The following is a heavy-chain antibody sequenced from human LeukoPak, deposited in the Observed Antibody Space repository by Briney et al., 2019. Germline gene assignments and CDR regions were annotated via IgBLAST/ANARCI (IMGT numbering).Heavy chain of an antibody. CDR1: GFTFSSYG. CDR3: ARVVVAGTLYFDY. D-gene: IGHD6-19*01. CDR2: IRYDGSNK. V-gene: IGHV3-30*02. Sequence: GGSLRLSCAASGFTFSSYGMHWVRQAPGKGLEWVAFIRYDGSNKYYADSVKGRFTISRDNSKNTLYLQMNSLRAEDTAVYYCARVVVAGTLYFDYWGQGTLVTVSS. J-gene: IGHJ4*02.